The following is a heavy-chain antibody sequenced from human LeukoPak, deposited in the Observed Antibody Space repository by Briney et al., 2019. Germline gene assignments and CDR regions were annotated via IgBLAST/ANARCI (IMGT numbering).Heavy chain of an antibody. V-gene: IGHV3-7*01. J-gene: IGHJ5*02. D-gene: IGHD2-15*01. CDR2: IKQDGSER. CDR3: ARDPDAYCSGGSCYSGWFDP. CDR1: GFTFSNYA. Sequence: GGSLRLSCAASGFTFSNYAMSWVRQAPGKGLQWVADIKQDGSERYYVDSVKGRFTISRDNAKNSLYLQMNSLRAEDTAMYYCARDPDAYCSGGSCYSGWFDPWGQGTLVTVSS.